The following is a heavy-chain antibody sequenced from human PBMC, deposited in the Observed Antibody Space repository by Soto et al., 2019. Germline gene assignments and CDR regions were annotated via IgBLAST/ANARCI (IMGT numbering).Heavy chain of an antibody. Sequence: VQLVESGGGLVQPGRSLRLSCAASGFTFDDYAMHWVRQAPGKGLEWVSGISWNSGSIGYAASVQGRFTISRDNAKHSLYLQMNSLRAEDTALYYCAKDIVATSDIYYYGMDVWGQGTTVTVSS. CDR1: GFTFDDYA. CDR2: ISWNSGSI. CDR3: AKDIVATSDIYYYGMDV. D-gene: IGHD5-12*01. J-gene: IGHJ6*02. V-gene: IGHV3-9*01.